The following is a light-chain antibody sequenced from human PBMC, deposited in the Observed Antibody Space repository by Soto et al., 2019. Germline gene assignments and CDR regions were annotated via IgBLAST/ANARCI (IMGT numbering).Light chain of an antibody. CDR1: SGSVSTSYY. V-gene: IGLV8-61*01. J-gene: IGLJ2*01. CDR2: NTY. Sequence: QTVVTQEPSFSVSPGGTVTLTCGLSSGSVSTSYYPSWYQQTPGQAPRTLIYNTYTRSSGVPDRFSASILGDKAALTITGAQADDESDYYCVLYMGSGTSVFGGGTQLTVL. CDR3: VLYMGSGTSV.